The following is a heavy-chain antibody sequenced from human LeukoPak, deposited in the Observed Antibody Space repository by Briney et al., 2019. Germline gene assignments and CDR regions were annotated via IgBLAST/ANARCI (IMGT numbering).Heavy chain of an antibody. Sequence: PSETLSLTCTVSGGSISSSSYYWGWIRQPPGKGLEWIGSIYYSGSTYYNPFLKSRVTISVDTSKNQFSLKLSSVTAADTAVYYCARHPDWRGSFQHWGQGTLVTVSS. CDR1: GGSISSSSYY. V-gene: IGHV4-39*01. J-gene: IGHJ1*01. D-gene: IGHD3/OR15-3a*01. CDR3: ARHPDWRGSFQH. CDR2: IYYSGST.